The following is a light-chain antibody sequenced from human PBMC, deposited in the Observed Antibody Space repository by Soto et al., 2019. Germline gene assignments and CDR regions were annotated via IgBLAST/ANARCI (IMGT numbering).Light chain of an antibody. CDR3: QQYGSSPLT. V-gene: IGKV3-15*01. CDR2: GAS. CDR1: QSVSRN. J-gene: IGKJ4*01. Sequence: IVMTQSPATLSVSPGERATLSCRASQSVSRNLAWYQQKPGQAPRLLIYGASNRATGIPARFSGSGSGTEFTLTISSLEPENFAVYYCQQYGSSPLTFGGGTKVDIK.